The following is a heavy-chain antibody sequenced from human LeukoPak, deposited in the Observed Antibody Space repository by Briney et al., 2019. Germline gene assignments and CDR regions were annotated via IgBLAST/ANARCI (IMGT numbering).Heavy chain of an antibody. Sequence: GESLKISCKGSGYTFTSYWIGWVRQMPGKGLEWMGIIYPGDSDTRYSPSFQGQVTMSVDKSISTAYVQWSSLKASDTALYYCARGGRLSSDGSWTWFDPWGQGTLVTVSS. J-gene: IGHJ5*02. CDR1: GYTFTSYW. CDR3: ARGGRLSSDGSWTWFDP. CDR2: IYPGDSDT. V-gene: IGHV5-51*01. D-gene: IGHD2-15*01.